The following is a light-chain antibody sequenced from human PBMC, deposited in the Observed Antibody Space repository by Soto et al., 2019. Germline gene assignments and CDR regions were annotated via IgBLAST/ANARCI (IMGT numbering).Light chain of an antibody. Sequence: SSELTQPPSVSVAPGQTASITCGGSNIGSKSVQWYRQKPGQAPLLVVNDGSDRPSGIPERFSGSNSGNTATLTISRVEAGDEADYYCQVWDNTNDHPVYVFGTGTKVTVL. CDR1: NIGSKS. CDR2: DGS. V-gene: IGLV3-21*02. J-gene: IGLJ1*01. CDR3: QVWDNTNDHPVYV.